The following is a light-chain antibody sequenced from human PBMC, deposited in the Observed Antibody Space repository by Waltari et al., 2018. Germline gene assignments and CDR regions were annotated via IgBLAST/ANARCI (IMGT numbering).Light chain of an antibody. CDR1: SSDVGGYNS. J-gene: IGLJ2*01. CDR2: EGS. CDR3: SSYAGSNTVV. V-gene: IGLV2-8*01. Sequence: SALTQPPPASGSPGQSVPISSTGTSSDVGGYNSVSWYQQYPGKAPKLMIYEGSKRPSGVPERFSGSKSGNTASLTVSGLQGDDEADYYCSSYAGSNTVVFGGGTKLTVL.